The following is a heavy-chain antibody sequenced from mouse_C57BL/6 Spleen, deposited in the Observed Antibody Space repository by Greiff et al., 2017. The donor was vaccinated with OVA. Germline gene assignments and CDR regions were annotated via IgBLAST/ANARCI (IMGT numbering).Heavy chain of an antibody. J-gene: IGHJ4*01. V-gene: IGHV1-69*01. D-gene: IGHD5-1*01. CDR2: IDPSDSYT. CDR1: GYTFTSYW. Sequence: VQLQQPGAELVMPGASVKLSCKASGYTFTSYWMHWVKQRPGQGLEWIGEIDPSDSYTNYNQKFKGKSTLTVDKSSSTAYMQLSSLKSEDSAVYYCARKRRSTLYAMDYWGQGTSVTVSS. CDR3: ARKRRSTLYAMDY.